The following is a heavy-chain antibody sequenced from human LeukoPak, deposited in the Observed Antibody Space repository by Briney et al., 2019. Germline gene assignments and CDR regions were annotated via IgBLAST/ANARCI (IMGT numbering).Heavy chain of an antibody. Sequence: RPGGSLRLSCAASGFTFDDYGMSWVRQAPGKGLEWVSGINWNGGSTGYEDSVKGRFTISRDNAKNSLYLQMNSLRAEDTALYYCARVKLLYGSGTGDAFDIWGQGTMVTVSS. CDR1: GFTFDDYG. CDR2: INWNGGST. D-gene: IGHD3-10*01. CDR3: ARVKLLYGSGTGDAFDI. J-gene: IGHJ3*02. V-gene: IGHV3-20*04.